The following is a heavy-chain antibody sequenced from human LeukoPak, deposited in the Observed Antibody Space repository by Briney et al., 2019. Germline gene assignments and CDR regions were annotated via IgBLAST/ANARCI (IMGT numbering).Heavy chain of an antibody. CDR2: INHSGST. Sequence: SETLSLTCSVSGASISSGSNYWGWIRQPPGKGLEWIGEINHSGSTNYNPSLKSRVTISVDTSKNQFSLKLSSVTAADTAVYYCARGGSYSSSWYAPQYYYYYMDVWGKGTTVTVSS. D-gene: IGHD6-13*01. J-gene: IGHJ6*03. CDR3: ARGGSYSSSWYAPQYYYYYMDV. V-gene: IGHV4-39*07. CDR1: GASISSGSNY.